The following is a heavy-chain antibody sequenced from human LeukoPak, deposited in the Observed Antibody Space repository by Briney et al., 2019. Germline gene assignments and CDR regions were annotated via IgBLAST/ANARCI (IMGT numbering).Heavy chain of an antibody. CDR3: ARGSGLYNWNGIDY. J-gene: IGHJ4*02. V-gene: IGHV3-33*01. CDR2: IWYDGSIK. Sequence: GGSLRLSCAASGFTFSSNGMHWVRQAPGKGLEWVAVIWYDGSIKYHGDSVKGRFTISRDNSKNTLYLQMNSLRAEDTAVYYCARGSGLYNWNGIDYWGQGTLVTVSS. D-gene: IGHD1-20*01. CDR1: GFTFSSNG.